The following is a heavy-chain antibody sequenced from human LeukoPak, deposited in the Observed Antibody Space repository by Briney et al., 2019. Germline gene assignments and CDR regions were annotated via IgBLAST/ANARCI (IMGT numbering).Heavy chain of an antibody. Sequence: ASVKVSCKASGYTFTGYYMHWVRQAPGQGLEWMGWINPNSGGTNYAQKFQGRVTMTRDTSISTAYMELSRLRSDDTAVYYCARRLKVPKKSNDAFDIWGQGTMVTVSS. CDR1: GYTFTGYY. D-gene: IGHD4/OR15-4a*01. CDR2: INPNSGGT. CDR3: ARRLKVPKKSNDAFDI. J-gene: IGHJ3*02. V-gene: IGHV1-2*02.